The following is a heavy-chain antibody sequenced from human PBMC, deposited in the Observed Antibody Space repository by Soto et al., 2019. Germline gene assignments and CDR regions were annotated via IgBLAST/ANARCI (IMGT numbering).Heavy chain of an antibody. D-gene: IGHD6-13*01. V-gene: IGHV1-24*01. J-gene: IGHJ6*02. CDR1: GYTLTELS. CDR3: ATDRVESSSWYDYGMDV. Sequence: ASVKVSCKVSGYTLTELSIHWVRQAPGKGLEWMGGFDPEDGETIYAQKFQGRVTMTEDTSTDTAYMELSSLRSEDTAVYYCATDRVESSSWYDYGMDVWGQGTTVTVSS. CDR2: FDPEDGET.